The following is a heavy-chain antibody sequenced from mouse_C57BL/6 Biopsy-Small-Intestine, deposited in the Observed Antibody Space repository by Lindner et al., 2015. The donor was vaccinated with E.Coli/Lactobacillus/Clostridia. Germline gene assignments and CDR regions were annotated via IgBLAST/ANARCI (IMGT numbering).Heavy chain of an antibody. D-gene: IGHD2-5*01. V-gene: IGHV1-80*01. J-gene: IGHJ4*01. CDR1: GYAFSSYW. CDR2: IYPGDGDT. CDR3: ARCNSNYGAMDY. Sequence: VQLQESGAELVKPGASVKISCKASGYAFSSYWMNWVKQRPGKGLEWIGQIYPGDGDTNYNGKFKGKATLTADKSSSTAYMQLSSLTSEDSAVYFCARCNSNYGAMDYWGQGTSVTVSS.